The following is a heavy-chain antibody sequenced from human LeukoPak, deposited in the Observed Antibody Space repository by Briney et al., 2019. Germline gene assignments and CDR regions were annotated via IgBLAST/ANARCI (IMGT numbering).Heavy chain of an antibody. CDR1: GYSISSGYY. V-gene: IGHV4-38-2*02. Sequence: PSETLSLTCTVSGYSISSGYYWGWIRQPPGKGLEWIGSIYHSGSTYYNPSLKSRVTISVDTSKNQFSLKLSSVTAADTAVYYCARTPTIPDNWFDPWGQGTLVTVSS. CDR2: IYHSGST. D-gene: IGHD5-12*01. J-gene: IGHJ5*02. CDR3: ARTPTIPDNWFDP.